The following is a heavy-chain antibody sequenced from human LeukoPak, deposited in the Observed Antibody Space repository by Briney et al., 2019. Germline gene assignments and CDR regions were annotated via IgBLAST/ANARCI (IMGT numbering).Heavy chain of an antibody. Sequence: GGSLRLSCAASGFTFSSYGMHWVRQAPGKGLEWVAFIRYDGSNKYYADSVKGRFTTSRDNSKNTLYLQMNSLRAEDTAVYYCATTYSSSWYYFDYWGQGTLVTVSS. D-gene: IGHD6-13*01. V-gene: IGHV3-30*02. J-gene: IGHJ4*02. CDR3: ATTYSSSWYYFDY. CDR1: GFTFSSYG. CDR2: IRYDGSNK.